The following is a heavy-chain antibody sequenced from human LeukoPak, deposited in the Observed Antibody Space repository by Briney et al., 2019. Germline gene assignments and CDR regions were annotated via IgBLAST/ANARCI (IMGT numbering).Heavy chain of an antibody. CDR2: ISYDGSNK. CDR1: GCTFISYG. D-gene: IGHD6-19*01. J-gene: IGHJ4*02. Sequence: GGSLRLSCASSGCTFISYGMHWVRQAPAKGRDGVAVISYDGSNKYYADSVKGRFTISRDKSKNTLYLQMNSLRAEDTAVYYCASLYSSGRFDYWGQGTLVTVSS. V-gene: IGHV3-30*03. CDR3: ASLYSSGRFDY.